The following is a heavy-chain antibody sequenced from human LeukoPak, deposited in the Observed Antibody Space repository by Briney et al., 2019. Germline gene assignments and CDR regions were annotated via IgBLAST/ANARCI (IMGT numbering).Heavy chain of an antibody. V-gene: IGHV3-23*01. D-gene: IGHD6-19*01. CDR1: GFTFSSYA. CDR3: ARDGGGWVIDY. J-gene: IGHJ4*02. Sequence: GGSLRLSCAASGFTFSSYAMSRVRQAPGKGLEWVSAISGSGGSTYYADSVKGRFTISRDNSKNSLYLQMNSLRAEDTAVYYCARDGGGWVIDYWGQGTLVTVSS. CDR2: ISGSGGST.